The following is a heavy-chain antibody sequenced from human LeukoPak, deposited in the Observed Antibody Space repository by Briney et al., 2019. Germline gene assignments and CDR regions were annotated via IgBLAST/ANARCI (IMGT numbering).Heavy chain of an antibody. J-gene: IGHJ4*03. D-gene: IGHD6-13*01. V-gene: IGHV4-30-4*08. CDR2: IYYSGST. CDR1: GGSISSGDYY. Sequence: SQTLSLTCTVSGGSISSGDYYWSWIRQPPGKGLEWIGYIYYSGSTYYNPSLKSRVTISVDTSKNQFSLKLSSVTAADTAVYYCARVTIAAAGFDYWGQGTVVTVSS. CDR3: ARVTIAAAGFDY.